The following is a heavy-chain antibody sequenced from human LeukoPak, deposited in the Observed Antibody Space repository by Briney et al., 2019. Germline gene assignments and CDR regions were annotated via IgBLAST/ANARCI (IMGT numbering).Heavy chain of an antibody. D-gene: IGHD5-18*01. Sequence: GGSLRLSCAASGFTVSTNCMTWVRQAPGKGLEWVSTIYSGGTTYYADSVMGRFTISRHNPRNTLYLQMNSLRAEDTAVYYCARVDTVMAYYFDLWGQGTLVTVSS. CDR1: GFTVSTNC. V-gene: IGHV3-53*04. CDR3: ARVDTVMAYYFDL. J-gene: IGHJ4*02. CDR2: IYSGGTT.